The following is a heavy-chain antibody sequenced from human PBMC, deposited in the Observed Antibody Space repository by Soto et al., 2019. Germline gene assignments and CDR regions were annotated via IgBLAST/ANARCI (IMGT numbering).Heavy chain of an antibody. J-gene: IGHJ3*01. CDR3: ARKGSGDYEAFDL. CDR2: IYYSGST. V-gene: IGHV4-31*03. Sequence: QVQLQESGPGLVKPSQTLSLTCTVSGGSISSGGYYWSWIRQHPGKGLEWIGYIYYSGSTYYNPSLKSRVTISVDTSKNEFSLELSYVPAADTAVYYCARKGSGDYEAFDLWGQGTMVSVSS. CDR1: GGSISSGGYY. D-gene: IGHD4-17*01.